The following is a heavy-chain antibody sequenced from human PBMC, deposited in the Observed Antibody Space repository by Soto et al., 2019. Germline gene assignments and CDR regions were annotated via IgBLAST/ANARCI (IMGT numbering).Heavy chain of an antibody. Sequence: ASVKVFCKASGYTFTSYYMHWVRQAPGQGLEWMGIINPSGGSTSYARKFQGRVTMTRDTSTSTVYMELSSLRSEDTAVYYCAREENCSGGSCYSGYYYYGMDVWGQGTTVTVSS. V-gene: IGHV1-46*01. D-gene: IGHD2-15*01. CDR2: INPSGGST. J-gene: IGHJ6*02. CDR1: GYTFTSYY. CDR3: AREENCSGGSCYSGYYYYGMDV.